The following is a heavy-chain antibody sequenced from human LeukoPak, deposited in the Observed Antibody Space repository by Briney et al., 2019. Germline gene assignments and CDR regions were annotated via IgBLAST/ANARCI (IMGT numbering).Heavy chain of an antibody. Sequence: ASVKVSCKVSGYTLTELSMHWVRQAPGKGLEWMGGFDPEDGETIYAQKFQGRVTMTEDTSTDTAYMELSSLRSEDTAVYYCATGYLYYYHSSGYYRLGYWGQGTLVTVSS. CDR1: GYTLTELS. J-gene: IGHJ4*02. V-gene: IGHV1-24*01. CDR3: ATGYLYYYHSSGYYRLGY. D-gene: IGHD3-22*01. CDR2: FDPEDGET.